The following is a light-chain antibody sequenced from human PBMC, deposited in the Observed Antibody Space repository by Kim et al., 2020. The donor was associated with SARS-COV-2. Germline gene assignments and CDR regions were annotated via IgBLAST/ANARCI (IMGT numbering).Light chain of an antibody. V-gene: IGKV3-15*01. CDR2: GAS. J-gene: IGKJ2*01. CDR1: QNIRTY. CDR3: QQYNNWPPNT. Sequence: ETVMTQSPGPLSVSPGETATLSCRASQNIRTYLAWYQQKPGQAPRLLIYGASTRATGIPARFSGSGSGTEFTLTISSLQSEDFALYYCQQYNNWPPNTFGQGTKLEI.